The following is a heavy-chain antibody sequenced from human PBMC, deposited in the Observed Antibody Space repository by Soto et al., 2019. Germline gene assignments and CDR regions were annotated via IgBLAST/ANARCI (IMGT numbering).Heavy chain of an antibody. CDR1: GFTFSSDA. D-gene: IGHD2-2*01. J-gene: IGHJ6*02. Sequence: GGSLRLSCAASGFTFSSDAMNWVRQAPGKGLQWVAGTSGSGGSIYYADSVKGRFTISRDNSKNTLSLQMNSLRAEDTAVYYCAKAPGYCSGTTCYSYYFYGMDVWGQGTTVTVSS. CDR2: TSGSGGSI. V-gene: IGHV3-23*01. CDR3: AKAPGYCSGTTCYSYYFYGMDV.